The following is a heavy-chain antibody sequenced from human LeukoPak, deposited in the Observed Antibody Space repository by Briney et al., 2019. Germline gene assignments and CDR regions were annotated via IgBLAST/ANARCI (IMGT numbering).Heavy chain of an antibody. D-gene: IGHD3-22*01. CDR1: GGSISSSSYY. V-gene: IGHV4-39*01. CDR2: IYYSGST. CDR3: ARAYDSSGYSSGH. Sequence: SETLSLTCTVSGGSISSSSYYWGWIRQPPGKGLEWIGSIYYSGSTYYNPSLKSRVTISVDTSKNQFSLKLSSVTAADTAVYYCARAYDSSGYSSGHWGQGTLVTVSS. J-gene: IGHJ4*02.